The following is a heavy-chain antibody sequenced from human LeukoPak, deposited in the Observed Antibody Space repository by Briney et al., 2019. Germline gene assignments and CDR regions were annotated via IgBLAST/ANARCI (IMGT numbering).Heavy chain of an antibody. CDR2: IYWDDDK. CDR1: GCSLSTSGLG. CDR3: AHNNYYGSGTSSYYFDY. Sequence: SGPTLVNPTQTLTLTCTFSGCSLSTSGLGVGWIRQPPGEALEWLAFIYWDDDKRYSPSLQSRLTITKDTSKNQVVLTMTNMDPVDTATYYCAHNNYYGSGTSSYYFDYWGQGTLVTVSS. J-gene: IGHJ4*02. D-gene: IGHD3-10*01. V-gene: IGHV2-5*02.